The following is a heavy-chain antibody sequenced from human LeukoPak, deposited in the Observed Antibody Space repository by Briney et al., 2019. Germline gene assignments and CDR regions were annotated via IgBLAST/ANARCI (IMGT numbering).Heavy chain of an antibody. Sequence: GGSLRLSCGVSGFTFSDYWMNWVRQAPGKGLEWVASIKQDGSEKSYVDSVKGRFTISRDNAKNSLYLQMNSLRAEDMALYYCAKWAYYDFWSGYYDYWGQGTLVTVSS. CDR2: IKQDGSEK. CDR1: GFTFSDYW. J-gene: IGHJ4*02. CDR3: AKWAYYDFWSGYYDY. D-gene: IGHD3-3*01. V-gene: IGHV3-7*03.